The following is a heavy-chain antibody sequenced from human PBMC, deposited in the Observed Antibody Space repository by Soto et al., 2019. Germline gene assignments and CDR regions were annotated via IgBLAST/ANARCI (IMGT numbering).Heavy chain of an antibody. CDR2: INPSGGT. V-gene: IGHV4-34*01. J-gene: IGHJ4*02. CDR3: ARGEAYSNYPAR. Sequence: WTWIRQPPGKGLEWIGEINPSGGTKYNPSLKSRVSISVDTSKNHFSLKLSSVTAADTAVYYCARGEAYSNYPARWGQGTLVTVS. D-gene: IGHD4-4*01.